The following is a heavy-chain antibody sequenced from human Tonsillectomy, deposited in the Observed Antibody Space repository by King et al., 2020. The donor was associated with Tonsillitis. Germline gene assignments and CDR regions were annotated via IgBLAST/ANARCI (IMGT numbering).Heavy chain of an antibody. CDR3: ARGSPETYCSSTSCFANPWFDP. CDR1: GGSISSGSYY. D-gene: IGHD2-2*01. V-gene: IGHV4-61*02. J-gene: IGHJ5*02. Sequence: QLQESGPGLVKPSQTLSLTCTVSGGSISSGSYYWSWIRQPAGKGLEWIGRIYTSGSNNYNPSLKSRVTISVDTSKNQYSLQLSSVTAADTAVYYCARGSPETYCSSTSCFANPWFDPWGQGTLVTVSS. CDR2: IYTSGSN.